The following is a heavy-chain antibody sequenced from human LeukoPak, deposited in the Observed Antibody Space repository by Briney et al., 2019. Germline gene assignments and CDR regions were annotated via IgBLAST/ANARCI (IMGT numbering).Heavy chain of an antibody. CDR3: AKDHLPGIVVADRDY. D-gene: IGHD6-19*01. V-gene: IGHV3-20*04. J-gene: IGHJ4*02. Sequence: PGGSLRLSCAASGYTFGDYGMSWVRQVPGKGLEWVSGTNRRGDITGYADFVKGRFTISRDNSKNTLYLQINSLRAEDTAVYYCAKDHLPGIVVADRDYWGQGTLVTVSS. CDR1: GYTFGDYG. CDR2: TNRRGDIT.